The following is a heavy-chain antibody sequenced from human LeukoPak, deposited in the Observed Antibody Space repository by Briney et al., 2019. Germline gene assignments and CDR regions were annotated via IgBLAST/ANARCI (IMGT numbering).Heavy chain of an antibody. V-gene: IGHV4-39*01. CDR1: GGSISSSSYY. Sequence: SETLSPTCTVSGGSISSSSYYWGWIRQPPGKGLEWIGSIYYSGSTYYNPSLKSRVTISVDTSKNQFSLKLSSVTAADTAVYYCARHKYGMDVWGQGTTVTVSS. CDR3: ARHKYGMDV. J-gene: IGHJ6*02. CDR2: IYYSGST.